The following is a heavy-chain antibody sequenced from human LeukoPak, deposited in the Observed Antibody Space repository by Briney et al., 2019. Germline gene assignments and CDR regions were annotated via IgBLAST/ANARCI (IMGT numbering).Heavy chain of an antibody. CDR1: ASTFTEYL. D-gene: IGHD5-24*01. Sequence: GGSMRLSSVPSASTFTEYLIHWVRPVPGEGRVWVSPIATDGSFKIYANSVKGRFTISRNNAKSTLFLQMNRLRGDDTAVYYWVRDRDGYNWWGQGTLVTVSS. CDR2: IATDGSFK. V-gene: IGHV3-74*01. J-gene: IGHJ4*02. CDR3: VRDRDGYNW.